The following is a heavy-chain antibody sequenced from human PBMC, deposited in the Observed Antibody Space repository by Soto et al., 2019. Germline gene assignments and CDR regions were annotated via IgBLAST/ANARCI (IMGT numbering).Heavy chain of an antibody. V-gene: IGHV3-33*01. CDR2: ISNDENIK. CDR3: ARGLRGVLDY. J-gene: IGHJ4*02. CDR1: GFNFGNFG. D-gene: IGHD5-12*01. Sequence: PGGSLRLSCVASGFNFGNFGMHWVRQAPGKGLEWLTVISNDENIKQDSVGGRFAIARDNSKNTLYLHLTSLRAEDTAIYYCARGLRGVLDYWGQGTLVTVSS.